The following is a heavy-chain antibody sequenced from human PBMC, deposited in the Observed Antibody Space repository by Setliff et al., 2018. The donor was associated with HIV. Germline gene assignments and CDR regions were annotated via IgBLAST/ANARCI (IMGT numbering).Heavy chain of an antibody. J-gene: IGHJ4*02. CDR1: GGTFSSYS. Sequence: SVKVSCKASGGTFSSYSISWVRQAPGQGLEWMGRILPIFGTRDYAQKFQGRVTITRDTSASTAYMELSSLRSEDTGVYYCAIGSSNWPHRPNNYYFDYWGQGTPVTVSS. CDR2: ILPIFGTR. V-gene: IGHV1-69*05. CDR3: AIGSSNWPHRPNNYYFDY. D-gene: IGHD6-13*01.